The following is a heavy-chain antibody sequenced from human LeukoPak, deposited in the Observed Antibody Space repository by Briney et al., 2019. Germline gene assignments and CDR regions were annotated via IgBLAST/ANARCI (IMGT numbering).Heavy chain of an antibody. CDR2: ISSSSSYI. CDR1: GFTFSSYS. J-gene: IGHJ6*02. D-gene: IGHD2-15*01. CDR3: ARDRFSGGRCYLTQHYYYYYGMDV. Sequence: GGSLRLSCAASGFTFSSYSMDWVRQAPGKGLEWVSSISSSSSYIYYADSVKGRFTISRDNAKNSLYLQMNSLRAEDTAVYYCARDRFSGGRCYLTQHYYYYYGMDVWGQGTTVTVSS. V-gene: IGHV3-21*01.